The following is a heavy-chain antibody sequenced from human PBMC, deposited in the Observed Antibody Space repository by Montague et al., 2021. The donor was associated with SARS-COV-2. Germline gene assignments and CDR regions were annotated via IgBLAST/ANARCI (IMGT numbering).Heavy chain of an antibody. Sequence: SLRLSCAASVFTFSSYEMNWVRQAPGKGLEWVSYISSSGSTIYYSDSVKGRFTISRDNAKNSLYLQMNSLIAEDTAVYYCARDSLFRSGYSSGWPDYWGQGTLVTVSS. CDR3: ARDSLFRSGYSSGWPDY. D-gene: IGHD6-19*01. CDR2: ISSSGSTI. V-gene: IGHV3-48*03. CDR1: VFTFSSYE. J-gene: IGHJ4*02.